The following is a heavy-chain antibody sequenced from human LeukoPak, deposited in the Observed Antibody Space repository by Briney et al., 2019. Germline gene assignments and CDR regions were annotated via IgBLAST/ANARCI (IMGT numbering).Heavy chain of an antibody. CDR3: ARKDFSSGSFSY. CDR2: IGLSGSPL. D-gene: IGHD3-22*01. J-gene: IGHJ4*02. Sequence: GSLRLSCAVSGFPFTRFYMSWIRQAPGKGLEWISYIGLSGSPLDYADSVRGRFTISRDNAKNSLYLELNSLRAEDTAVYYCARKDFSSGSFSYWGQGALVTVSS. CDR1: GFPFTRFY. V-gene: IGHV3-11*04.